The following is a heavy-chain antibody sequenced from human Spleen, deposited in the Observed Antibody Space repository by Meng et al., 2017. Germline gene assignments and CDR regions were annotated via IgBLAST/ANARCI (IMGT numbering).Heavy chain of an antibody. CDR2: IHAGNGNT. J-gene: IGHJ4*02. Sequence: QVPLVQSGTEVKKPGASVKVSCKVSGYIFTNYAMHWVRQAPGQGLEWMGWIHAGNGNTKYSQKFQGRVTITRDTSASTAYMELSSLRSEDTAVYYCARLALAGTRPFDYWGQGTLVTVSS. CDR3: ARLALAGTRPFDY. V-gene: IGHV1-3*01. CDR1: GYIFTNYA. D-gene: IGHD6-19*01.